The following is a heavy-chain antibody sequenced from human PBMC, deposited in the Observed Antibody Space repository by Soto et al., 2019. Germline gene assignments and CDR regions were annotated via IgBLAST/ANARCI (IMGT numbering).Heavy chain of an antibody. V-gene: IGHV4-59*01. D-gene: IGHD2-15*01. CDR1: GGSIISGY. J-gene: IGHJ4*02. CDR3: AGLRGYAGSPIDY. CDR2: ISYSGNT. Sequence: TLSLTCTVSGGSIISGYWSWIRQPPGKGLEWIGYISYSGNTNYNPSLKSRVTMSVDTPKNQFSLRLSSVTTADTAVYYCAGLRGYAGSPIDYWGQGTLVTVSS.